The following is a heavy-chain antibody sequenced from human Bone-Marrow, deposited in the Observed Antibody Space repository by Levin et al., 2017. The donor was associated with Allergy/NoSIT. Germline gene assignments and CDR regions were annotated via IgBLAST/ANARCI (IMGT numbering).Heavy chain of an antibody. CDR2: IFPSDSDT. CDR1: GYSFTSFW. V-gene: IGHV5-51*01. J-gene: IGHJ4*02. Sequence: GESLKISCQASGYSFTSFWFGWVRQRPGKGLEWMGLIFPSDSDTRVSPSFQGQIIMSVDKSISTAYLQGRSLKASDSAMYYCARRDSDGSNSFDYWGQGTLVTVSP. D-gene: IGHD4-23*01. CDR3: ARRDSDGSNSFDY.